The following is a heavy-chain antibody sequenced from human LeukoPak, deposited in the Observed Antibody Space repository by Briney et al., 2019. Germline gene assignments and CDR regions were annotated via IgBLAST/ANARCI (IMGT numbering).Heavy chain of an antibody. CDR1: GFTFSSYA. V-gene: IGHV3-23*01. D-gene: IGHD3-22*01. CDR3: AKDSWEYYYDSSGSIRDAFDI. CDR2: ISGSGGST. Sequence: GGSLRLSCAASGFTFSSYAMSWVRQAPGKGLEWVSAISGSGGSTYYADSVKGPFTISRDNSKNTLYLQMNSLRAEDTAVYYCAKDSWEYYYDSSGSIRDAFDIWGQGTMVTVSS. J-gene: IGHJ3*02.